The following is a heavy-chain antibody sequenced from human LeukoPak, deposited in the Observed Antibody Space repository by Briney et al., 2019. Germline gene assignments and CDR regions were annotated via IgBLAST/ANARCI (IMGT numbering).Heavy chain of an antibody. CDR2: IYYSGST. V-gene: IGHV4-59*01. D-gene: IGHD3-10*01. CDR1: GGSISSYY. CDR3: ARDHTLIRGVPDY. J-gene: IGHJ4*02. Sequence: SETLSLTCTVSGGSISSYYWSWIRQPPGKGLEWIGYIYYSGSTNYNPSLKSRVTISVDTSKNQFSLKLSSVTAADTAVYYCARDHTLIRGVPDYWGQGTLVTISS.